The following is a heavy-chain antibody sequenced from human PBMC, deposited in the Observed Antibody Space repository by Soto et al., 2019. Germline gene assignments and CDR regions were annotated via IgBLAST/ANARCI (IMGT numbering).Heavy chain of an antibody. CDR3: SRSEVAVAAPFDD. CDR2: ISYDGSNK. CDR1: GFIFSTSV. J-gene: IGHJ4*02. D-gene: IGHD6-19*01. V-gene: IGHV3-30*04. Sequence: QVQLVESGGGVVQPGRSLRLSCAASGFIFSTSVMHWVRQAPGKGLEWVAVISYDGSNKDYADSVKGRFTISRDNSKNTLHLQMNILRPEDTALYYCSRSEVAVAAPFDDWGQGTLVTVSS.